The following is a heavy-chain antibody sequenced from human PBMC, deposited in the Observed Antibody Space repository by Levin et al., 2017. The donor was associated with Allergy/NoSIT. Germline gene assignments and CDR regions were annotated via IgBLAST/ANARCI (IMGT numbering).Heavy chain of an antibody. CDR2: ISYDGNDK. J-gene: IGHJ4*02. V-gene: IGHV3-30*18. CDR3: AKDVVFSTSSWALDY. D-gene: IGHD6-13*01. Sequence: PGGSLRLSCAASGFSFSSFGMHWVRQAPGKGLEWVAVISYDGNDKYYADSVKGRFTISRDNPKNTLYLQMNSLITEDTAVYYCAKDVVFSTSSWALDYWGQGTLATVSS. CDR1: GFSFSSFG.